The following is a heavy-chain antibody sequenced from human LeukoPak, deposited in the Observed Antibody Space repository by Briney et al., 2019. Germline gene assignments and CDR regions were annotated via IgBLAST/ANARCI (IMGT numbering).Heavy chain of an antibody. D-gene: IGHD1-26*01. CDR2: INSDGSST. V-gene: IGHV3-74*01. CDR3: ARDPNPPGRGDAFDI. CDR1: GFTFSSYW. J-gene: IGHJ3*02. Sequence: GGSLRLSCAASGFTFSSYWMHWVRQAPGKGLVWVSRINSDGSSTSYADSVKGRFTISRDNAKNTLYLQMNSTRAEDTAVYYCARDPNPPGRGDAFDIWGQGTMVTVSS.